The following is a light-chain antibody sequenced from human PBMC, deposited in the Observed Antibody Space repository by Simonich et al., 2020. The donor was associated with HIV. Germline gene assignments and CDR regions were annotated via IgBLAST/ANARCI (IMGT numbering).Light chain of an antibody. CDR3: QQRSNWPPLT. CDR2: DAS. Sequence: DIVLTQSPASLSLSPGQGGTLSFRASQSVGSYLAWYQQKPGQAPRLLIYDASNRATGSPARFSGSGSGTDFTLTISSLEPEDFAVYYCQQRSNWPPLTFGGGTKVEIK. V-gene: IGKV3-11*01. CDR1: QSVGSY. J-gene: IGKJ4*01.